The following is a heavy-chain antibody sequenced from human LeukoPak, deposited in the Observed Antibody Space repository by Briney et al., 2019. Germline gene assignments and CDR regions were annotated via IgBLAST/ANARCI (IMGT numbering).Heavy chain of an antibody. D-gene: IGHD5-12*01. CDR3: ARSGRYSGYDYPNFDY. Sequence: ASVKVSCKASGYTFTSYGISWVRQAPGQGVEWMGWISAYNGNTNYAQKLQGRVTMTTDTSTSTAYMELRSLRSDDTAVYYCARSGRYSGYDYPNFDYWGQGTLVTVSS. CDR1: GYTFTSYG. J-gene: IGHJ4*02. CDR2: ISAYNGNT. V-gene: IGHV1-18*01.